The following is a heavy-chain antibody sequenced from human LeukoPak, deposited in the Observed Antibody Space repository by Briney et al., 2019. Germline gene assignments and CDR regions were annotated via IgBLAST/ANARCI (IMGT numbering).Heavy chain of an antibody. Sequence: PGGSLRLSCAASGSPSRSKSMTWARKAQVKGLEWVSYISSSSSTIYYADSVKGRFTISRDNAKNSLYLQMNSLRDEDTAVYYCARIVRRYYDIWGQGTLVTVSS. V-gene: IGHV3-48*02. D-gene: IGHD3-22*01. CDR1: GSPSRSKS. J-gene: IGHJ4*02. CDR2: ISSSSSTI. CDR3: ARIVRRYYDI.